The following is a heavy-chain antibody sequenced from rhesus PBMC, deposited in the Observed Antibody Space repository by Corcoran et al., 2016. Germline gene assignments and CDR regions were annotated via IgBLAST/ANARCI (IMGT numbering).Heavy chain of an antibody. CDR1: GYTFTDYY. D-gene: IGHD3-34*01. Sequence: QVQLVQSGAEVKKPGSSVKVSCKASGYTFTDYYMHWVRQAPRQGREWRGWINPYNGNTKDAQKFQGRVSMTRDTSTSTAYMELSSLRSEDTAVYYCASSDWGDYADWYFDLWGPGTPITISS. CDR2: INPYNGNT. V-gene: IGHV1S2*01. J-gene: IGHJ2*01. CDR3: ASSDWGDYADWYFDL.